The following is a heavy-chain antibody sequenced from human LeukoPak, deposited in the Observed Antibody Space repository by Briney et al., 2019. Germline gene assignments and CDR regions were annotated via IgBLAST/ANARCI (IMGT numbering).Heavy chain of an antibody. J-gene: IGHJ4*02. CDR1: GFTFTSHG. CDR2: IRYDGSNK. Sequence: GGSLRLSCAASGFTFTSHGIHWVRQAPGKGLEWVAHIRYDGSNKYYADSVKGRFTISRDNSKNTLYLQMNSLRAEDTAVYYCARDDEGVYYYGSSAPGGYWGQGTLVTVSS. CDR3: ARDDEGVYYYGSSAPGGY. V-gene: IGHV3-30*02. D-gene: IGHD3-22*01.